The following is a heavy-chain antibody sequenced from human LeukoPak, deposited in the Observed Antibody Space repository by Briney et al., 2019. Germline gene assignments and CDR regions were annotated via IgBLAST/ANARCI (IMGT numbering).Heavy chain of an antibody. J-gene: IGHJ6*03. Sequence: ASVKVSCKASRYTFTGYYMHWVRQAPGQGLGWMGWIYPNSGGTNYAQKFQGRVTMTRDTSISTAYMELSRLRSDDTAVYYCARSDQFPYYMDVWGKGTTVTVSS. CDR2: IYPNSGGT. CDR1: RYTFTGYY. V-gene: IGHV1-2*02. D-gene: IGHD2-2*01. CDR3: ARSDQFPYYMDV.